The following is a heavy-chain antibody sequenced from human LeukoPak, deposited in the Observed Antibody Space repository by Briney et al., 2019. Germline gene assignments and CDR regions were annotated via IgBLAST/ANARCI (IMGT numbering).Heavy chain of an antibody. CDR2: IYYSGNT. Sequence: PSETLSLTCTVSGGSISSYYWSWIRQPPGKGLEWIGCIYYSGNTNYNPSLKSRVTISVDTSKDQFSLKLSSVTAADTAVYYCAREPNHWGQGTLVTVSS. V-gene: IGHV4-59*01. CDR3: AREPNH. CDR1: GGSISSYY. J-gene: IGHJ5*02.